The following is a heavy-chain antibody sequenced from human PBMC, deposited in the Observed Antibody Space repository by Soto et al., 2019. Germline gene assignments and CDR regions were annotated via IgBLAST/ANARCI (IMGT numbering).Heavy chain of an antibody. D-gene: IGHD2-21*02. CDR2: ISYDGSNK. Sequence: QVQLVESGGGVVQPGRSLRLSCAASGFTFSSYAMHWVRQAPGKGLEWVAVISYDGSNKYYADSVKGRFTISRDNSKNTLYLQMNSQRAEDTAVYYCARDPMAYCGGDCYSGEYFDYWGQGTLVTVSS. CDR3: ARDPMAYCGGDCYSGEYFDY. J-gene: IGHJ4*02. V-gene: IGHV3-30-3*01. CDR1: GFTFSSYA.